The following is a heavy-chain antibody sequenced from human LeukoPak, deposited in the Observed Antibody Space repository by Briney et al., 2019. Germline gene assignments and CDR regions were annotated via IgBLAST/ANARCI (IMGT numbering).Heavy chain of an antibody. CDR2: INYSGST. CDR1: GASISSGDYY. V-gene: IGHV4-30-4*01. Sequence: SETLSLTCTASGASISSGDYYWSWIRQPPGKGLEWIGNINYSGSTYYNPSLKSRVTISVDTSKNQFSLKLSSVTAADTAVYYCARDPMSDIVVVPAANAFDIWGQGTMVTVSS. D-gene: IGHD2-2*01. CDR3: ARDPMSDIVVVPAANAFDI. J-gene: IGHJ3*02.